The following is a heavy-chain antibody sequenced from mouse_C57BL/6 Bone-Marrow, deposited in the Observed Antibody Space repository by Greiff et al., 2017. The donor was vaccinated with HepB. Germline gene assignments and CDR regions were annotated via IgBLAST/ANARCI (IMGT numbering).Heavy chain of an antibody. CDR2: IDPENGDT. Sequence: VQLQQSGAELVRPGASVKLSCTASGFNIKDDYMHWVKQRPEQGLEWIGWIDPENGDTEYASKFQGKATITADTSSNTAYLQLSSLTSEDTAVYYCTTTTDPEDYWGQGTTLTVTA. CDR3: TTTTDPEDY. CDR1: GFNIKDDY. V-gene: IGHV14-4*01. J-gene: IGHJ2*01. D-gene: IGHD1-1*01.